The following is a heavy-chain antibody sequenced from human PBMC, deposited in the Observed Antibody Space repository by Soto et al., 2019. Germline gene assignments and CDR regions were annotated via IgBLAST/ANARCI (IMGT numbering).Heavy chain of an antibody. D-gene: IGHD1-1*01. CDR1: GFAFSSYA. CDR3: ARGKGWLTTLDY. Sequence: QVQLVESGGGVVQPGRSLRLSCAASGFAFSSYAMHWVRQAPGKGLEWVAVISYDGSDKYYADSVKGRFTISRDNSNNTLYLQMNSLRAEDTAVYYCARGKGWLTTLDYWGQGTLVTVSS. CDR2: ISYDGSDK. V-gene: IGHV3-30-3*01. J-gene: IGHJ4*02.